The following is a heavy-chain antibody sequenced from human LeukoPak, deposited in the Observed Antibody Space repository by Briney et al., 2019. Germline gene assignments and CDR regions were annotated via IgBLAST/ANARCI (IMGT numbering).Heavy chain of an antibody. CDR2: IIPILGIA. J-gene: IGHJ6*02. CDR3: ASPGVAYDFWSGPSPYYYGMDV. D-gene: IGHD3-3*01. V-gene: IGHV1-69*02. Sequence: SVKVSCKASGGTFSSYTISWVRQAPGQGLEWMGRIIPILGIANYAQKFQGRVTITADKSTSTAYMELSSLRSKDTAVYYCASPGVAYDFWSGPSPYYYGMDVWGQGTTVTVSS. CDR1: GGTFSSYT.